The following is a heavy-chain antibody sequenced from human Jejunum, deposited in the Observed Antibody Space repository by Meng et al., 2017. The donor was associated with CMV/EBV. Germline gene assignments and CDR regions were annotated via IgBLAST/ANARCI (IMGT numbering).Heavy chain of an antibody. Sequence: FTFSDFYMGWIRQAPGKGLEWVSYISTTGNTIFYADSVKGRFTVSRDNGKNSLYLQMNSLRAEDTAVYYCAHRLRYSSNWDVGWFDPWGQGTLVTVSS. D-gene: IGHD1-1*01. V-gene: IGHV3-11*01. CDR3: AHRLRYSSNWDVGWFDP. CDR2: ISTTGNTI. CDR1: FTFSDFY. J-gene: IGHJ5*02.